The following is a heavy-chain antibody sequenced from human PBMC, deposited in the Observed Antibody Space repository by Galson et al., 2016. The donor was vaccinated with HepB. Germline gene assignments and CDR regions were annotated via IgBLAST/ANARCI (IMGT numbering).Heavy chain of an antibody. Sequence: SLRLSCAASGFTFTTYWMSWVRQAPGKGPEGVAKLSPGGTEKYYVDSVKGRFTISRDNAKNSLFLEMDSLAVEDTAVYYCAKGRGGDCDRTSGHAENVDSWGQGSLVTVSS. V-gene: IGHV3-7*01. CDR1: GFTFTTYW. D-gene: IGHD2-2*01. CDR2: LSPGGTEK. CDR3: AKGRGGDCDRTSGHAENVDS. J-gene: IGHJ4*02.